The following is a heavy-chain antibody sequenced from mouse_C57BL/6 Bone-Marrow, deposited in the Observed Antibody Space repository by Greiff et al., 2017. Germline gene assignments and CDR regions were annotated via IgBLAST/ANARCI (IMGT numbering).Heavy chain of an antibody. D-gene: IGHD6-1*01. J-gene: IGHJ2*01. CDR3: EKQSGGVQYYIDY. V-gene: IGHV5-2*01. CDR2: IISDGGST. CDR1: EYAFPSHD. Sequence: EVKLMESGGGLVQPAQSLKLSCASTEYAFPSHDMSWVRQTPEKRLELVAAIISDGGSTYYPDTMERRFIISRDNTKKTLYLQMSSLRSEDTDLYDSEKQSGGVQYYIDYWGQGTTLTVSS.